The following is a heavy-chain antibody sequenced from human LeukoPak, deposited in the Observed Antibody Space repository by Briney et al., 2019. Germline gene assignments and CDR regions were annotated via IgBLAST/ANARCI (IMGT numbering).Heavy chain of an antibody. CDR2: IYHSGST. J-gene: IGHJ4*02. CDR3: ARVGRGNELFYYDSSGYIPY. CDR1: GGSISSSNW. D-gene: IGHD3-22*01. V-gene: IGHV4-4*02. Sequence: SGTLSLTCAVSGGSISSSNWWSWVRQPPGKGLEWIGEIYHSGSTNYNPSLKSRVTISVDKSKNQFSLKLSSVTVADTAVYYCARVGRGNELFYYDSSGYIPYWGQGTLVTVSS.